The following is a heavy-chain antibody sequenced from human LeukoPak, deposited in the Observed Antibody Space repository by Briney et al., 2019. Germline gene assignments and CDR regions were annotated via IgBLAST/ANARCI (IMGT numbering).Heavy chain of an antibody. V-gene: IGHV1-69*04. Sequence: SVKVSCKASGYTFTGYYMHWVRQAPGQGLEWMGRIIPILGIANYAQKFQGRVTITADKSTSTAYMELSSLRSEDTAVYYCARDSGSSSWSYWGQGTLVTVSS. CDR2: IIPILGIA. J-gene: IGHJ4*02. D-gene: IGHD6-13*01. CDR3: ARDSGSSSWSY. CDR1: GYTFTGYY.